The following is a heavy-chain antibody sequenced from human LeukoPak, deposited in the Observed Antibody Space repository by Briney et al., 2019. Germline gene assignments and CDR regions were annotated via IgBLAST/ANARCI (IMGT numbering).Heavy chain of an antibody. CDR1: GYTLTELS. V-gene: IGHV1-24*01. Sequence: ASVKVSCKVSGYTLTELSMHWVRQAPGKGLEWMGGFDPEDGETIYAQKFQGRVTMTRDTSTSTVYMELSSLRSDDTAVYYCARDLDIVVVPAATPWDYWGQGTLVTVSS. CDR3: ARDLDIVVVPAATPWDY. CDR2: FDPEDGET. J-gene: IGHJ4*02. D-gene: IGHD2-2*01.